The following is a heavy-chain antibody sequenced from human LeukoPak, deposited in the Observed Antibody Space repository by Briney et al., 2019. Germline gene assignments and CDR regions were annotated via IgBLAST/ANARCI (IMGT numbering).Heavy chain of an antibody. CDR3: GRYGAITEMATMGY. J-gene: IGHJ4*02. Sequence: GGSLRLSCAASGFTFSSYGMHWVRQAPGKGLEWVAVISYDGSNKYYADSVRGRFTISRDNSKNTLYLQMNSLRAEDTAVYYCGRYGAITEMATMGYWGQGTMVTVSS. CDR2: ISYDGSNK. CDR1: GFTFSSYG. D-gene: IGHD5-24*01. V-gene: IGHV3-30*03.